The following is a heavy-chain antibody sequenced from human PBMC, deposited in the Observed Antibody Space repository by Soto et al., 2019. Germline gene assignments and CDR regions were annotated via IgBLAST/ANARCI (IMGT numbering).Heavy chain of an antibody. Sequence: QGQLVESGGGVVQPGRSLRLSCAASGFTFSSYAMHWVRQAPGKGLEWVAVISYDGSNKYYADSVKGRFTISRDISKNTLYLQMNSLRAEDTAVYYCARAGGLLLDYWGQGTLVTVSS. D-gene: IGHD2-15*01. V-gene: IGHV3-30-3*01. J-gene: IGHJ4*02. CDR1: GFTFSSYA. CDR3: ARAGGLLLDY. CDR2: ISYDGSNK.